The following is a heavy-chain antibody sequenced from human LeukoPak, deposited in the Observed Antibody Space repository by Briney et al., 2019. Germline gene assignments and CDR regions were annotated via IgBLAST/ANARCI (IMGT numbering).Heavy chain of an antibody. J-gene: IGHJ6*03. CDR2: IIPSLGTA. D-gene: IGHD6-19*01. V-gene: IGHV1-69*06. CDR3: ARDRIAVAGRKYYYYMDV. CDR1: GGTFSNYA. Sequence: SVKVSCKASGGTFSNYAISWVRQAPGQGLEWMGGIIPSLGTANYAQKFKGRVTITADKSTSTAYMELSSLRSEDTAVYYCARDRIAVAGRKYYYYMDVWGKGTTVTVSS.